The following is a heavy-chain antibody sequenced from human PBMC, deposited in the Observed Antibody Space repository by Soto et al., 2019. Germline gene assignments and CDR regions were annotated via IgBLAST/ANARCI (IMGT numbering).Heavy chain of an antibody. D-gene: IGHD6-13*01. J-gene: IGHJ6*02. CDR1: GGSFSGYY. Sequence: KPSETLSLTCAVYGGSFSGYYWSWIRQPPGKGLEWIGEINHSGSTNYNPSLKSRVTISVDTSKNQFSLKLSSVTAADTAVYYCARDDSSSWRYYYYYGMDVWGQGTTVTVSS. V-gene: IGHV4-34*01. CDR2: INHSGST. CDR3: ARDDSSSWRYYYYYGMDV.